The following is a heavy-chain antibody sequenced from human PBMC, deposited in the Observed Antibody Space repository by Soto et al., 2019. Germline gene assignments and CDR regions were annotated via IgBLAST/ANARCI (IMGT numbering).Heavy chain of an antibody. CDR1: GYTFTSYY. CDR2: INPSGGST. J-gene: IGHJ3*02. Sequence: ASVKVSCKASGYTFTSYYMHWVRQAPGQGLEWMGIINPSGGSTSYAQKFQGRVTMTRDTSTSTVYMELSSLGSEDTAVYYCARGPPPYSGYDSTASFDIWGQGTMVTVSS. CDR3: ARGPPPYSGYDSTASFDI. D-gene: IGHD5-12*01. V-gene: IGHV1-46*03.